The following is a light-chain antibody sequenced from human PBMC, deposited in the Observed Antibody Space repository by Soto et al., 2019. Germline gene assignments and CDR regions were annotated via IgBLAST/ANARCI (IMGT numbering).Light chain of an antibody. J-gene: IGLJ1*01. V-gene: IGLV1-40*01. CDR1: SSNIGAGYD. Sequence: QSVLTQPPSVSGAPGQRVTISCTGSSSNIGAGYDVHWYQQLPGTAPKLLIYGNSNRPSGVPDRFSGSRSATSASLAITGLQAEDEADYYCQSYDSSLSGLDVFGTGTKLTVL. CDR3: QSYDSSLSGLDV. CDR2: GNS.